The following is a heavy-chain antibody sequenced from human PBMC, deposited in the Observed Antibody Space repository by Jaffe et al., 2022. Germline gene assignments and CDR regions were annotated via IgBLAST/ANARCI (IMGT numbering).Heavy chain of an antibody. CDR2: ISWNSGSI. Sequence: EVQLVESGGGLVQPGRSLRLSCAASGFTFDDYAMHWVRQAPGKGLEWVSGISWNSGSIGYADSVKGRFTISRDNAKNSLYLQMNSLRAEDTALYYCAKDMNPYYDFWSAKSRIYYYYYMDVWGKGTTVTVSS. CDR1: GFTFDDYA. J-gene: IGHJ6*03. CDR3: AKDMNPYYDFWSAKSRIYYYYYMDV. D-gene: IGHD3-3*01. V-gene: IGHV3-9*01.